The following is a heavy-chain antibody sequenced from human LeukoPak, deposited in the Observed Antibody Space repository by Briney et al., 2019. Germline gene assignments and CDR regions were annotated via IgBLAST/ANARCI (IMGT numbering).Heavy chain of an antibody. CDR3: ARDSLYSSGLEFDY. CDR1: GYTFTSYG. D-gene: IGHD6-25*01. Sequence: GASVKVSCTASGYTFTSYGISWVRQAPGQGLEWMGWISAYNGNTNYAQKLQGRVTMTTDTSTSTAYMELRSLRSDDTAVYYCARDSLYSSGLEFDYWGQGTLVTVSS. V-gene: IGHV1-18*01. J-gene: IGHJ4*02. CDR2: ISAYNGNT.